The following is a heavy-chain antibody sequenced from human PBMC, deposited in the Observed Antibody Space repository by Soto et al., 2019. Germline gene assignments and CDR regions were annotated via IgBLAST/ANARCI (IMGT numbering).Heavy chain of an antibody. Sequence: EVQLLESGGDLVQPGGSLRLSCAASGFNVGAFAVNWVRQAPGKGLEWVSGISVSDAFIYYADSVRGRFSISRDASENTLYLQMNSLRVDDTALYYCTRETVAGITGLDYWGPGTLVTVSS. CDR3: TRETVAGITGLDY. D-gene: IGHD1-20*01. V-gene: IGHV3-23*01. CDR2: ISVSDAFI. J-gene: IGHJ4*02. CDR1: GFNVGAFA.